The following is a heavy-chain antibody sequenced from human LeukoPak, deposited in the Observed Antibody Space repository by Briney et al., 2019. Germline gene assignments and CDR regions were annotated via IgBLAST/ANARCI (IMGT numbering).Heavy chain of an antibody. V-gene: IGHV3-21*01. CDR1: GFTVSSNY. J-gene: IGHJ4*02. CDR2: ISSSSSYI. D-gene: IGHD3-16*01. Sequence: PGGSLRLSCAASGFTVSSNYMSWVRQTPGKGLEWVSSISSSSSYIYYADSVKGRFTISRDNAKNSLYLQMNSLRAEDTAVYYCARAPGGGSDVARGYYFDYWGQGTLVTVSS. CDR3: ARAPGGGSDVARGYYFDY.